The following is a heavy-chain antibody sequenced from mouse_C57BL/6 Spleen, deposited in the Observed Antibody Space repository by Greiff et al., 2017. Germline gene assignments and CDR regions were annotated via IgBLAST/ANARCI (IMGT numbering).Heavy chain of an antibody. D-gene: IGHD1-1*01. J-gene: IGHJ3*01. CDR1: GYTFTDYY. CDR2: IYPGSGNT. CDR3: AREVLLREGFAY. V-gene: IGHV1-76*01. Sequence: QVHVKQSGAELVRPGASVKLSCKASGYTFTDYYINWVKQRPGQGLEWIARIYPGSGNTYYNEKFKGKATLAAEKSSSTAYMQLSSLTSEDSAVYFCAREVLLREGFAYWGQGTLVTVSA.